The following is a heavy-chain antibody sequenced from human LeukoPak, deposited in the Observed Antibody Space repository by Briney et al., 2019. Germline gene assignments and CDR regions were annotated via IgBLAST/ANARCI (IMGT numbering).Heavy chain of an antibody. D-gene: IGHD3-10*01. CDR2: ISAYNGNT. V-gene: IGHV1-18*01. J-gene: IGHJ6*03. CDR3: ARWRYYGSGSPNYMDV. Sequence: ASVKVSCKASGYTFTSYGISWVRQAPGQGLEWMGWISAYNGNTNYAQKLQGRVTMTTDTSTSTAYMELRSLRSDDTAVYYCARWRYYGSGSPNYMDVWGKGTTVTVSS. CDR1: GYTFTSYG.